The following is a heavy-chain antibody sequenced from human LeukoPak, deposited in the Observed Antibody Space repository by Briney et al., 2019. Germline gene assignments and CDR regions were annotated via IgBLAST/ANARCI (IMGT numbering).Heavy chain of an antibody. V-gene: IGHV3-23*01. CDR2: VNRNSGST. CDR3: ASHYQGYAQELDF. D-gene: IGHD5-12*01. Sequence: GGSLRLSCTASGFTFSSYAMHWVRQAPGQGLEWVSAVNRNSGSTYYAHSVKGRFTISRDNSKNTPYLQMNSLRSEDTAVYYCASHYQGYAQELDFWGQGTLVTVSS. J-gene: IGHJ4*02. CDR1: GFTFSSYA.